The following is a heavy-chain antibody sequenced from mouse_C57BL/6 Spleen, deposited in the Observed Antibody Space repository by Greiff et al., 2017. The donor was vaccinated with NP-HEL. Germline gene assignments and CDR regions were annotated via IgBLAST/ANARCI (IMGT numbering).Heavy chain of an antibody. V-gene: IGHV5-4*01. D-gene: IGHD2-5*01. Sequence: EVMLVESGGGLVKPGGSLKLSCAASGFTFSSYAMSWVRQTPEKRLEWVATISDGGSSTYYPDNVKGRFTISRDNAKNNLYLQMSHLKSEATAMYYCARDSYIVTTGRMAYWGQGTLVTVSA. CDR2: ISDGGSST. CDR1: GFTFSSYA. J-gene: IGHJ3*01. CDR3: ARDSYIVTTGRMAY.